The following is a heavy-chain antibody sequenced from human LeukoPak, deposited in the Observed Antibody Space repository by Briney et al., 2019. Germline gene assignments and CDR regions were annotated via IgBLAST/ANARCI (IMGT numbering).Heavy chain of an antibody. D-gene: IGHD3-22*01. CDR2: INPSRGST. Sequence: ASVKVSCKASGYTFTSYYIYWVRQAPGQGLEWMGIINPSRGSTNYAQKFQGRVTMTRDTSTSTVYMELSSLRSEDTAVYYCARVKSYYYDTSDKDAFDIWGQGTMVTVSS. CDR1: GYTFTSYY. J-gene: IGHJ3*02. V-gene: IGHV1-46*01. CDR3: ARVKSYYYDTSDKDAFDI.